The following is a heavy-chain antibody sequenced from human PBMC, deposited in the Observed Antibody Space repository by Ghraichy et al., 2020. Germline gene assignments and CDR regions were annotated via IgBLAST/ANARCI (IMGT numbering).Heavy chain of an antibody. CDR1: GGSISSYY. V-gene: IGHV4-59*01. D-gene: IGHD6-19*01. J-gene: IGHJ4*02. Sequence: SETLSLTCTVSGGSISSYYWSWIRQPPGKGLEWIGYIYYSGSTNYNPSLKSRVTISVDTSKNQFSLKLSSVTAADTAVYYCARGQYSCGWYLVPYYFDYWGQGTLVTVSS. CDR2: IYYSGST. CDR3: ARGQYSCGWYLVPYYFDY.